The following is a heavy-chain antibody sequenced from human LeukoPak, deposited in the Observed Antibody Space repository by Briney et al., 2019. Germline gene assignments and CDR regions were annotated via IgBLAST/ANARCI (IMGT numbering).Heavy chain of an antibody. CDR3: ARGDGSSSGLYFDS. Sequence: PGGSLRLSCATSGFNFNTYWMSWVRQAPGRGLEWVANIKQDGSDKFYVDSVKGRFTVSRDNAYSSLYLQMNNLRAEDTALYYCARGDGSSSGLYFDSWGQGILVTVSS. J-gene: IGHJ4*02. CDR1: GFNFNTYW. CDR2: IKQDGSDK. V-gene: IGHV3-7*01. D-gene: IGHD6-6*01.